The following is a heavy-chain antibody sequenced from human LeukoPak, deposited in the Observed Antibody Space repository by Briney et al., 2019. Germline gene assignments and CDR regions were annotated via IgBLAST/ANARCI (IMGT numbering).Heavy chain of an antibody. J-gene: IGHJ6*03. D-gene: IGHD3/OR15-3a*01. CDR2: IKQDGSEK. CDR3: ARPTWTNYMDV. V-gene: IGHV3-7*01. CDR1: GFTFSSYW. Sequence: GESLRLSCAASGFTFSSYWMSWVRQAPGKGLEGVANIKQDGSEKYYVDSVKGRFTISRDNAKNSVSLQMNSLRAEDTAVYFCARPTWTNYMDVWGKGTAVTISS.